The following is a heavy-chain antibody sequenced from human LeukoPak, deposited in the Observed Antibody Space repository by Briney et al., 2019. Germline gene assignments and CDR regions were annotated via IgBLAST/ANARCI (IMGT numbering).Heavy chain of an antibody. J-gene: IGHJ4*02. Sequence: SGGSLRLSCEAAGFIFRNYWMGWVRQAPGKGLEWVANINEDGSEKYYVDSVKGRFTISRDNAKNSLYLQMNILRAEGTAVFYCLSGPGHCGQGALVTVSS. CDR1: GFIFRNYW. CDR2: INEDGSEK. V-gene: IGHV3-7*01. CDR3: LSGPGH.